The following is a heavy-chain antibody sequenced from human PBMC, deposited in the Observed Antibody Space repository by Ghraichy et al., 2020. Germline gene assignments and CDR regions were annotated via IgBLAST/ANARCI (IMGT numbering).Heavy chain of an antibody. V-gene: IGHV3-33*01. D-gene: IGHD4-11*01. CDR2: IWYDGTNK. Sequence: GGSLRLSCAASGFTFSSYGMHWVRQAPGKGLEWVAVIWYDGTNKYYADSVKGRFTISRDRSKNTLYLQMNSLRAEDTAVYYCARDPTTVTINYYFDYWGQGTLVTVSS. CDR1: GFTFSSYG. J-gene: IGHJ4*02. CDR3: ARDPTTVTINYYFDY.